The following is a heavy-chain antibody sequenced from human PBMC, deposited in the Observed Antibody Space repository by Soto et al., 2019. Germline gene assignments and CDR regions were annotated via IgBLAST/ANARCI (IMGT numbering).Heavy chain of an antibody. V-gene: IGHV4-30-4*01. CDR3: ARQRRGGYWFDP. Sequence: SETLSLTCAVSGVSVTNGDYYWTWMRQSPGKGLEWIGNIYYTETTNYNPSLNSRLSISIDTSRNQFSLQLTSVTAADTAIYYCARQRRGGYWFDPWGRGTLVTVSS. CDR1: GVSVTNGDYY. J-gene: IGHJ5*02. CDR2: IYYTETT.